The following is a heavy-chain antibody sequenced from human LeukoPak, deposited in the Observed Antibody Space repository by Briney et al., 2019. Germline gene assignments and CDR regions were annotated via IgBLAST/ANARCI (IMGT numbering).Heavy chain of an antibody. Sequence: SETLSLTCTVSGGSISSSSYYWGWIRQPPGKGLEWIGSIYYSGSTYYNPSLKSRVTISVDTSKNQFSLKLSSVTAADTAVYYCARHRQQLVGRITTFLHWVQGTLVTVSS. V-gene: IGHV4-39*01. CDR3: ARHRQQLVGRITTFLH. CDR2: IYYSGST. D-gene: IGHD6-13*01. CDR1: GGSISSSSYY. J-gene: IGHJ4*02.